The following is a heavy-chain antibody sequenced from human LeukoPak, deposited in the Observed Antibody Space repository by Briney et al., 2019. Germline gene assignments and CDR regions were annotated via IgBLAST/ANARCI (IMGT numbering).Heavy chain of an antibody. Sequence: GGSLRLSCVASGFTFSSYNMNWVRQAPGKGLEWVSYISSSSSTIYYADSVKGRFTISRDNAKNSLYLQMNSLRAEDTAVYYCARVARGYSYGPFDYWGQGTLVTVSS. D-gene: IGHD5-18*01. V-gene: IGHV3-48*01. CDR1: GFTFSSYN. J-gene: IGHJ4*02. CDR3: ARVARGYSYGPFDY. CDR2: ISSSSSTI.